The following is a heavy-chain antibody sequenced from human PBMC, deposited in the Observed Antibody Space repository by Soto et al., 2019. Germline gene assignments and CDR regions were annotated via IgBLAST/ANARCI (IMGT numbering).Heavy chain of an antibody. D-gene: IGHD1-26*01. CDR2: IIPILGIA. Sequence: QVQLVQSGAEVKKPGSSVKVSCKASGGTFSSYTISWVRQAPGQGLEWMGRIIPILGIANYAQKFQGRVTITADKSTSTAYMELSSLRSEDTAVYYCARDRVVGAPSFDLWGRGTLVTVSS. J-gene: IGHJ2*01. CDR3: ARDRVVGAPSFDL. CDR1: GGTFSSYT. V-gene: IGHV1-69*08.